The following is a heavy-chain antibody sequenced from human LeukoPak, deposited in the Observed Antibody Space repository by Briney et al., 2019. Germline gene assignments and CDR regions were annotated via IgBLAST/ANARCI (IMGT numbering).Heavy chain of an antibody. V-gene: IGHV3-21*01. Sequence: AGGSLRLSCAASGFTFSIYSLNWVRQAPGKGLEWVSSISSSSSYIYYADSVKGRFTISRDNAKNSLYLQMNSLRAEDTAVYYCARDLNSYYDFWSGYTDNNHFDYWGQGTLVTVSS. J-gene: IGHJ4*02. CDR3: ARDLNSYYDFWSGYTDNNHFDY. CDR1: GFTFSIYS. D-gene: IGHD3-3*01. CDR2: ISSSSSYI.